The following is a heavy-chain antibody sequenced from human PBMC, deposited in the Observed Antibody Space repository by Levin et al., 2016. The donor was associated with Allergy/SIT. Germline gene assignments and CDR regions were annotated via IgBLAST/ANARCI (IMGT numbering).Heavy chain of an antibody. V-gene: IGHV4-31*02. J-gene: IGHJ4*02. CDR2: IYYSGST. CDR3: ARELAAVDY. Sequence: RQAPGKGLEWIGYIYYSGSTYYNPSLKSRVTISVDTSKNQFSLKLSSVTAADTAVYYCARELAAVDYWGQGTLVTVSS. D-gene: IGHD2-15*01.